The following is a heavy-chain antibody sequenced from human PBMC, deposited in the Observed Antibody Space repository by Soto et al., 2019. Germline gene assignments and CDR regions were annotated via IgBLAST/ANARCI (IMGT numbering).Heavy chain of an antibody. CDR2: INHSGSA. CDR3: ARGLITGSHYSGGWYYFDP. V-gene: IGHV4-34*01. J-gene: IGHJ4*02. D-gene: IGHD6-19*01. Sequence: SETLSLACAIHGESFCGHIWTWIRQTPGKGLQWIGQINHSGSASYNPSLKSRVTISVHTSNSQFSLELSSVTAADTAVYYCARGLITGSHYSGGWYYFDPWGQGTQVTVSS. CDR1: GESFCGHI.